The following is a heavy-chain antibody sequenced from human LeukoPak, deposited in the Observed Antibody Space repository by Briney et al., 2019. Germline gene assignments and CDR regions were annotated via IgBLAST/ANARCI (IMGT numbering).Heavy chain of an antibody. D-gene: IGHD2-2*01. CDR2: INPSGGST. CDR3: ARVGTRFDAFDI. V-gene: IGHV1-46*01. CDR1: GYTFTSYY. Sequence: GASVKVSCKASGYTFTSYYMHWVRQAPGQGLERMGIINPSGGSTSYAQKFQGRVTMTRDTPTSTVYMELSSLRSEDTAVYYCARVGTRFDAFDIWGQGTMVTVSS. J-gene: IGHJ3*02.